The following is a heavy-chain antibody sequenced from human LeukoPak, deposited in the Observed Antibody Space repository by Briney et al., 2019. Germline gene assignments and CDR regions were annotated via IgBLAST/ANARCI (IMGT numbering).Heavy chain of an antibody. D-gene: IGHD1-14*01. CDR2: ISGHDDRT. CDR3: ARDGGRLQTPESPINDY. V-gene: IGHV1-18*01. Sequence: GASVKVSCKASGYGFPSYGITWVRQAPGHGLEWMGWISGHDDRTEYAQKFQGRVTMSTDKSTSTASMELRRLTYDDTGVYYCARDGGRLQTPESPINDYWGQGTLVTVSS. J-gene: IGHJ4*02. CDR1: GYGFPSYG.